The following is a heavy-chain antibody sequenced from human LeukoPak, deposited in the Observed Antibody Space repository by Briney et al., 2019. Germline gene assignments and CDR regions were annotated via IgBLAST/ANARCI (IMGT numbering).Heavy chain of an antibody. J-gene: IGHJ4*02. CDR3: ARDCSGGSCYSH. CDR1: GYTFTGYY. Sequence: GASVKVSCKASGYTFTGYYMHWVRQAPGQGLEWMGRINPNSGGTNYAQKFQGRVTMTRDTSISTAYMELSRLRSDDTAVYYCARDCSGGSCYSHWGQGTQVTVSS. D-gene: IGHD2-15*01. V-gene: IGHV1-2*06. CDR2: INPNSGGT.